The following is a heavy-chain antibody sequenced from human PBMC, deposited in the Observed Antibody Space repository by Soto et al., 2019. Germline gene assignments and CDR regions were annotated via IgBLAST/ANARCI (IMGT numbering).Heavy chain of an antibody. CDR3: AKGSTYYDFWSGYYDNSSYYFHY. D-gene: IGHD3-3*01. V-gene: IGHV3-30*18. Sequence: GGSLRLSCAASGFTFSSYGMHWVRQAPGNGLEWVAVISYDVGNKYYADSVKGRFTISRDNSKNTLYLQMNSLRAEDTAVYYCAKGSTYYDFWSGYYDNSSYYFHYWGQANLLTVSS. J-gene: IGHJ4*02. CDR2: ISYDVGNK. CDR1: GFTFSSYG.